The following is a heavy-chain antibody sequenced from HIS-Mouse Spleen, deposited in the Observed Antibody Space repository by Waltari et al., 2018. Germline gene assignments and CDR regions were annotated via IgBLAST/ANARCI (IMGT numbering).Heavy chain of an antibody. Sequence: QVQLQQWGAGLLKPSETLSLTCAVYGGYFSGYYWSWIRQPPGKGLEWIGESHHRGSTNYNPSLTSRVTISVDTSKNQFSLKLSSVTAADTAVYYCARMGPASGSYGDYWGQGTLVTVSS. CDR2: SHHRGST. CDR3: ARMGPASGSYGDY. V-gene: IGHV4-34*01. CDR1: GGYFSGYY. D-gene: IGHD1-26*01. J-gene: IGHJ4*02.